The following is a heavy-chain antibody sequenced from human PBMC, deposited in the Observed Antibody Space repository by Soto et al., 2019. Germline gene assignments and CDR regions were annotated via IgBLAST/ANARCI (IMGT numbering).Heavy chain of an antibody. CDR1: GAFSSTYY. J-gene: IGHJ5*02. CDR2: RNNSGRT. V-gene: IGHV4-59*01. D-gene: IGHD2-8*01. CDR3: ARPFCRDAVRCNWFDP. Sequence: QVQLQESGPGLVKPSETLSLTCTVSGAFSSTYYWSWIRQPPGKGLEWIGYRNNSGRTNYNPSLKSRVTISLDTSKNQFSLKLSSVIAADTAVYYCARPFCRDAVRCNWFDPWGLGTLVTASS.